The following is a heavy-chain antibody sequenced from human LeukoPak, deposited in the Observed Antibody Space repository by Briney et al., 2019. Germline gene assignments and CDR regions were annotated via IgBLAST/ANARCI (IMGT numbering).Heavy chain of an antibody. D-gene: IGHD6-13*01. V-gene: IGHV4-59*01. CDR1: DGSISRYY. Sequence: SETLSLTCTVSDGSISRYYWSWIRQPPGKGLEWIGYIYYSGSTNYNPSLKSRVTISVDTSKNQFSLKLSSVTAADTAVYYCARAAAAGKGSFDYWGQGTLVTVSS. CDR2: IYYSGST. CDR3: ARAAAAGKGSFDY. J-gene: IGHJ4*02.